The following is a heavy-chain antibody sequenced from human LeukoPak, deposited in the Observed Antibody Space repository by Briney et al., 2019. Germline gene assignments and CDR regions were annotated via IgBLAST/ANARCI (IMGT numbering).Heavy chain of an antibody. CDR2: MSPNSGDT. CDR1: GYTFTSYD. Sequence: ASVKVSCKASGYTFTSYDFNWVRQATGQRPEWMGWMSPNSGDTGYAQKFQDRVTMTRNTSISTAYMELSSLRSDDTAVYYCAGGPPNWGYDSWGPGTLVTVSS. V-gene: IGHV1-8*01. D-gene: IGHD7-27*01. J-gene: IGHJ4*02. CDR3: AGGPPNWGYDS.